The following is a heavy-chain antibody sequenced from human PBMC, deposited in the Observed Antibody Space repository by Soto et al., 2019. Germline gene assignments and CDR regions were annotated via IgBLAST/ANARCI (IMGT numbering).Heavy chain of an antibody. D-gene: IGHD2-21*02. Sequence: SETXSLTCAVYGGSLSGNYWGWIRQPPGKGLEWIGETHHSGSTAYNPSLKSRVTISVDTSRNQFSLKLNSVTAADTAVYYCARTTAAIHLNYWSQGTLVTVSS. CDR2: THHSGST. J-gene: IGHJ4*02. CDR3: ARTTAAIHLNY. CDR1: GGSLSGNY. V-gene: IGHV4-34*01.